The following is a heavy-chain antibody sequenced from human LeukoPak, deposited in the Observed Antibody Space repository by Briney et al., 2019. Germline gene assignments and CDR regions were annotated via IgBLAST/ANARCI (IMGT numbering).Heavy chain of an antibody. D-gene: IGHD6-19*01. V-gene: IGHV4-59*01. CDR2: IYYRVSN. CDR1: GGSITSYY. CDR3: PRVPVAGRTFDY. J-gene: IGHJ4*02. Sequence: SETLSLTSTLSGGSITSYYWSWIRHPPGNGLEWIGYIYYRVSNNYNPSLKSRVPLSVDTSQNQLSLNLSSWTASTPSVNYCPRVPVAGRTFDYWGQGTLVTVSS.